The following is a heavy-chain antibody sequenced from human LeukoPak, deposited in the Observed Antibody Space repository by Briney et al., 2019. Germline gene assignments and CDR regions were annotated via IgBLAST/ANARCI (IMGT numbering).Heavy chain of an antibody. Sequence: ASVKVSCKASGYTFTSYVISWVRQAPGQGLEWMGWISAYNGNTNYAQKLQGRVTMTTDTSTSTAYMELRSLRSDDTAVYYCAREEAPRTYYYGSGSHSYCYYGMDVWGQGTTVTVSS. CDR2: ISAYNGNT. CDR1: GYTFTSYV. V-gene: IGHV1-18*01. CDR3: AREEAPRTYYYGSGSHSYCYYGMDV. J-gene: IGHJ6*02. D-gene: IGHD3-10*01.